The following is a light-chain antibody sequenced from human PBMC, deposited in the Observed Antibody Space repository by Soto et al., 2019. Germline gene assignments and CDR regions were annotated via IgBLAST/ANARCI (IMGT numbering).Light chain of an antibody. J-gene: IGLJ1*01. V-gene: IGLV2-14*03. CDR2: AFS. CDR3: ISYTDRQSYL. CDR1: SSDIGSYHH. Sequence: QSALTQTASVHRSPRQSLPISCRGTSSDIGSYHHVAGYQQFPGKSPKLIIYAFSDRPSGVSDRFSGSKSGISASLTISGLQTEDEADYYCISYTDRQSYLFGTGAKVNGL.